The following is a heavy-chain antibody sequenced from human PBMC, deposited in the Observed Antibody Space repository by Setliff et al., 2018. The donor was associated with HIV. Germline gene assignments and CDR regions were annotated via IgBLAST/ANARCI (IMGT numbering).Heavy chain of an antibody. CDR3: ARGNSRRLRVHYYYYYMDV. D-gene: IGHD4-17*01. Sequence: PSETLSLTCTVSGGSISSRSYFWGWIRQPPGKGLEWIGSIYYSGSTYYNPSLKSRVTISVDTSKNQFSLKLSSVTAADTAVYYCARGNSRRLRVHYYYYYMDVWGRGTTVTVSS. V-gene: IGHV4-39*01. CDR1: GGSISSRSYF. J-gene: IGHJ6*03. CDR2: IYYSGST.